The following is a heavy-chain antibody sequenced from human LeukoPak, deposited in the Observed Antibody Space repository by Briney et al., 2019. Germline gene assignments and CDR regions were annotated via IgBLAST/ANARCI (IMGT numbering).Heavy chain of an antibody. D-gene: IGHD2-21*02. Sequence: GRSLRLSCAASEFTFSTYALHWVRQAPGKGLEWVAVMSADGSKKYYPDSVKGRFTISRDNSKNTLYLQMNSLRAEDTAVYYCARDRPDCGGDCSSAAFDIWGQGTMVTVSS. CDR2: MSADGSKK. CDR3: ARDRPDCGGDCSSAAFDI. V-gene: IGHV3-30-3*01. CDR1: EFTFSTYA. J-gene: IGHJ3*02.